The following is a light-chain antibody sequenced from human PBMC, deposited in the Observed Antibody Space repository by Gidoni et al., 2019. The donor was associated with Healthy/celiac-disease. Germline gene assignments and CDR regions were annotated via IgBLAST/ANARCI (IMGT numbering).Light chain of an antibody. Sequence: EIVLTPSPGTLSLSPGERATLSCRASQSGSSSYLACSQQKPGQAPRLLIYGASSRATGIPDRFSGSGSGTDFTLTISRLEPEDFAVYYCQQYGSSPCTFGQGTKLEIK. J-gene: IGKJ2*02. CDR1: QSGSSSY. CDR3: QQYGSSPCT. CDR2: GAS. V-gene: IGKV3-20*01.